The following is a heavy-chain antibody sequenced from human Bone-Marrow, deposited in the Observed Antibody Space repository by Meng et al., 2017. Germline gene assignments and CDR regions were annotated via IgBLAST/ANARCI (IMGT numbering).Heavy chain of an antibody. V-gene: IGHV4-4*02. D-gene: IGHD4-17*01. CDR2: INHSGST. J-gene: IGHJ4*02. Sequence: SETLSLTCAVSGGSISTANWWTWVRQPPGKGLEWIGEINHSGSTNYNPSLKSRVTISVDTSKNQFSLKLSSVTAADTAVYYCARGQTKIYGDYAFDYWGQGTLVTVSS. CDR1: GGSISTANW. CDR3: ARGQTKIYGDYAFDY.